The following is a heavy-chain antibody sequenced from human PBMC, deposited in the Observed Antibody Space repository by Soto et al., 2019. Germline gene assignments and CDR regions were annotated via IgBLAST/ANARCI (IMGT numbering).Heavy chain of an antibody. Sequence: PGESLKISCRGSGYTFTGYWISWVHQMPGKGLEWMGRVDPRESYVDYSPPFEGHVTISVDKAINTAFLQWSSLKASDTAMYYCAKHYGTGSANSFDVWGRGTMVTVSS. CDR2: VDPRESYV. CDR1: GYTFTGYW. J-gene: IGHJ3*01. V-gene: IGHV5-10-1*01. CDR3: AKHYGTGSANSFDV. D-gene: IGHD3-10*01.